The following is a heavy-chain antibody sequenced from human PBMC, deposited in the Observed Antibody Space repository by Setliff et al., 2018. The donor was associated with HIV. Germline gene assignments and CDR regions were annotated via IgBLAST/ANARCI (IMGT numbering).Heavy chain of an antibody. J-gene: IGHJ4*02. V-gene: IGHV3-48*03. CDR3: ARLPQDVRSSIDF. CDR2: ISSRGTTI. CDR1: GFTFSHYE. D-gene: IGHD6-6*01. Sequence: PGGSLRLSCAGSGFTFSHYEMNWVRQAPGKGLEWVSCISSRGTTIYYAASVKGRFTISRDNAKNSLYLQMNSLRAEDTAVYYCARLPQDVRSSIDFWGQGTLVTVSS.